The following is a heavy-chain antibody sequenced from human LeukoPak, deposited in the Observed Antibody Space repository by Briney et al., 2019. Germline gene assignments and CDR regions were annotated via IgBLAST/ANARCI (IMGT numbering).Heavy chain of an antibody. Sequence: PGGSLRLSCAASGLTFGSYWMHWVRQAPAKGLLWVSRINTDGGDTIYADSVKSRFTISRDNAKNTLFLQMNSLRAEDTAVYYCARDEKIVGASGQDYWGQGTLVTVSS. V-gene: IGHV3-74*01. J-gene: IGHJ4*02. CDR1: GLTFGSYW. CDR2: INTDGGDT. CDR3: ARDEKIVGASGQDY. D-gene: IGHD1-26*01.